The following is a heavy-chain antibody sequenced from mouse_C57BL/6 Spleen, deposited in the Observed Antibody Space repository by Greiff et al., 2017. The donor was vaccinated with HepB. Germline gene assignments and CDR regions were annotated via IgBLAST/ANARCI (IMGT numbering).Heavy chain of an antibody. CDR3: ASRRGAWFAY. V-gene: IGHV1-50*01. CDR1: GYTFTSYW. CDR2: IDPSDSYT. J-gene: IGHJ3*01. Sequence: QVQLQQSGAELVKPGASVKLSCKASGYTFTSYWMQWVKQRPGQGLEWIGEIDPSDSYTNYNQKFKGKATLTVDTSSSTAYMQLSSLTSEDSAVYYCASRRGAWFAYWGQGTLVTVSA.